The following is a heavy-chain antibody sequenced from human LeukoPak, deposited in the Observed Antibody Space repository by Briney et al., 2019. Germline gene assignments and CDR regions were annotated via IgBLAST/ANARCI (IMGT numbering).Heavy chain of an antibody. CDR2: IYYTGNT. Sequence: SETLSLTCTVSGDSITGYYWGWIRQPPGKGLEWIGNIYYTGNTYYNASLKSRVTISVDTSKNQFSLKVISMTAADTAVYYCARSYSYDSSGYYPPTYWGQGTLVTVSS. V-gene: IGHV4-39*07. CDR1: GDSITGYY. CDR3: ARSYSYDSSGYYPPTY. D-gene: IGHD3-22*01. J-gene: IGHJ4*02.